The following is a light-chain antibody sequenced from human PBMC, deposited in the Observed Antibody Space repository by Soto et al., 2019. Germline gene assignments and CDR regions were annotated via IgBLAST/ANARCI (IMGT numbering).Light chain of an antibody. CDR3: QQYSSSSEWT. V-gene: IGKV1-39*01. J-gene: IGKJ1*01. Sequence: DIQMTQSPSSLSASVGDRVTITCRASQSISSYLNWYQQKPGKAPKLLIYAASSLQSGVPSRFSGSGSGTDFTLTVSSLQPDDFATYYCQQYSSSSEWTFGQGTKVDIK. CDR2: AAS. CDR1: QSISSY.